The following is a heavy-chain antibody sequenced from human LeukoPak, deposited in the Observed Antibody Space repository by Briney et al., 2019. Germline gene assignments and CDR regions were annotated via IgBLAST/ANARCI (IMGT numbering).Heavy chain of an antibody. D-gene: IGHD4-17*01. CDR3: ARGATVTLDY. J-gene: IGHJ4*02. Sequence: GGSLRLSGAASGFTFSSYSMNWVRQAPGKGLEWDSPISSSSSYIYYADSVKGRFTISRDNAKNSLYLQMNSLRAEDTAVYYCARGATVTLDYWGQGTLVTVSS. CDR1: GFTFSSYS. CDR2: ISSSSSYI. V-gene: IGHV3-21*01.